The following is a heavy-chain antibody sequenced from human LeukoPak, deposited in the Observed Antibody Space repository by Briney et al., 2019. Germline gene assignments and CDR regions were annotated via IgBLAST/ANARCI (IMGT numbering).Heavy chain of an antibody. D-gene: IGHD1-26*01. CDR3: ARGRVGATFFDY. CDR1: GFTFCSYW. CDR2: INSDGSST. J-gene: IGHJ4*02. V-gene: IGHV3-74*01. Sequence: GGSLRLSCAASGFTFCSYWMHWVRQAPGKGLVWVSRINSDGSSTSYADSVKGRFTISRDNAKNTLYLQMNSLRAEDTAVYYCARGRVGATFFDYWGQETLVTVSS.